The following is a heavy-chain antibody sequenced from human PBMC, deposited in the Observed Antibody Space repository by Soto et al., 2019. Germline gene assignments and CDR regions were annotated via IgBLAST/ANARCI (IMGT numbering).Heavy chain of an antibody. Sequence: GGSLRLSCAASGFAFSNAWMSWVRQAPGKGLEWVGRIKGEADGGTTDYAAPVKGRITISRDHSKDTLYLQMNSLKTEDTAVYYCTTGLSNGYYNFDYWGQGTPVTVSS. CDR2: IKGEADGGTT. V-gene: IGHV3-15*01. J-gene: IGHJ4*02. CDR3: TTGLSNGYYNFDY. D-gene: IGHD3-22*01. CDR1: GFAFSNAW.